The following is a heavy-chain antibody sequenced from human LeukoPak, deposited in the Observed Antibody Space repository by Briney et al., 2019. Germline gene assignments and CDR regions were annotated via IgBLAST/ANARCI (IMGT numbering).Heavy chain of an antibody. CDR1: GFSLSTSGMY. CDR3: AHRNSDYRAFDI. CDR2: IYCNDDK. V-gene: IGHV2-5*01. J-gene: IGHJ3*02. D-gene: IGHD4-11*01. Sequence: SGPTLVKPTQTRTLTCTFSGFSLSTSGMYVGWIRQPPGKALEWLALIYCNDDKRYSPSLKSRLTITKDTSKDQVVLTMTNMDPVDTATYYCAHRNSDYRAFDIWGQGTMVTVSS.